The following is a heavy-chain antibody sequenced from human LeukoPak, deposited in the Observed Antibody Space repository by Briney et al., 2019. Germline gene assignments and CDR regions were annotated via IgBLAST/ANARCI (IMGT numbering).Heavy chain of an antibody. Sequence: GESLEISCKGSGYSFTSYWIGWVRPMPGKGLEWMGIIYPGDSDTRYSPSFQGQVTISADKSISTAYLQWSSLKASDTAMYYCARRKDSSGWLRDAFDIWGQGTMVTVSS. J-gene: IGHJ3*02. CDR3: ARRKDSSGWLRDAFDI. CDR2: IYPGDSDT. D-gene: IGHD6-19*01. CDR1: GYSFTSYW. V-gene: IGHV5-51*01.